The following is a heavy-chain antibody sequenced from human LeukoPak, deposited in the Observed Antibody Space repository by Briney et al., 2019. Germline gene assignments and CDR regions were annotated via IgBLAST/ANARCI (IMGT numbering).Heavy chain of an antibody. J-gene: IGHJ6*03. CDR1: GYTFTSYG. CDR3: TRVVLWFGELFSHYYYMDV. V-gene: IGHV1-18*01. D-gene: IGHD3-10*01. Sequence: ASVKVSCKASGYTFTSYGISWVRQAPGQGREWMGWISAYNGKTNYAQKLQGRVTMTTDTSTSTAYMELRSLRSDDTAVYYCTRVVLWFGELFSHYYYMDVWGKGTTVTVSS. CDR2: ISAYNGKT.